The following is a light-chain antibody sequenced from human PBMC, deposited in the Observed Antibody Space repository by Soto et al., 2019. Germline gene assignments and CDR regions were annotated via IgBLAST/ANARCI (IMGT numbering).Light chain of an antibody. J-gene: IGLJ1*01. CDR1: SSDVGGHNY. Sequence: QSALTQPASVSGCPGQSITISCAGTSSDVGGHNYVSWYQQHPGKAPQLIIYDVNNPPSGVSNRCSGSKSGNTASLTISGLQAEDEADYFCYSHSSSSTLYVFGTGTKLTVL. V-gene: IGLV2-14*03. CDR2: DVN. CDR3: YSHSSSSTLYV.